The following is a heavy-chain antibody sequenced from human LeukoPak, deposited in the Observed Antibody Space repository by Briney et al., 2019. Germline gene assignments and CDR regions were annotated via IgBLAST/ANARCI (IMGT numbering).Heavy chain of an antibody. V-gene: IGHV3-30*02. CDR1: GFTFSSYG. D-gene: IGHD6-6*01. CDR3: AKDSGFASSAYYFDY. J-gene: IGHJ4*02. Sequence: GGSLRLSCAASGFTFSSYGMHWVRQAPGKGLEWVAFIRYDGSNKYYADSVKGRFTISRDNSKNTLYLQMNSLRAEDTAVYYCAKDSGFASSAYYFDYWGQGTLVTVSS. CDR2: IRYDGSNK.